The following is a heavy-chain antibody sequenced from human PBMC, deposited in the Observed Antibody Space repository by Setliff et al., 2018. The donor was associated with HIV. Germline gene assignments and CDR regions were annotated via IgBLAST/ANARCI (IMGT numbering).Heavy chain of an antibody. CDR3: ARCLKDIVVVPYAGGDMDV. CDR1: GYTFTSYG. D-gene: IGHD2-2*01. Sequence: ASVKVSCKASGYTFTSYGISWVRQAPGQGLEWMGWISAYNGNTNYSQNLQGRVTLTTDTSTSTAYMELRSLRSDDTAVYYCARCLKDIVVVPYAGGDMDVWGKGTTVTVSS. J-gene: IGHJ6*03. CDR2: ISAYNGNT. V-gene: IGHV1-18*01.